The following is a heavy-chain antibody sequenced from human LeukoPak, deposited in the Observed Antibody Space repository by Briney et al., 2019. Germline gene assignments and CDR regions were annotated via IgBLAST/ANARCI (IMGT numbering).Heavy chain of an antibody. CDR1: GFTFSSYA. J-gene: IGHJ4*02. CDR3: AREEWDEGYFDY. D-gene: IGHD1-26*01. CDR2: ISYDGSNK. Sequence: GGSLRLSCAASGFTFSSYAMHWVRQAPGKGLEWVAVISYDGSNKYYADFVKGRFTISRDNSKNTLYLQMNSLRAEDTAVYYCAREEWDEGYFDYWGQGTLVTVSS. V-gene: IGHV3-30-3*01.